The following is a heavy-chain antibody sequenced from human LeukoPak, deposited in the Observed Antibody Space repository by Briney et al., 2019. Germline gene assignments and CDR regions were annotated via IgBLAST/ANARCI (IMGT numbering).Heavy chain of an antibody. CDR3: ARGRLGWLRSRAFDY. Sequence: SETLSLTCAVYGGSFSGYYWSWIRQPPGKGLEWIGEINHSGSTNYNPSLKSRVTISVDTSKNQFSLKLNSVTAADTAVYYCARGRLGWLRSRAFDYWGQGTLVTVSS. CDR2: INHSGST. CDR1: GGSFSGYY. D-gene: IGHD5-12*01. V-gene: IGHV4-34*01. J-gene: IGHJ4*02.